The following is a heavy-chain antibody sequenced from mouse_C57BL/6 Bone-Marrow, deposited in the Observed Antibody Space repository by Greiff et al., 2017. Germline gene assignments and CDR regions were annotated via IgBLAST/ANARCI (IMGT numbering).Heavy chain of an antibody. CDR1: GSYIKDDN. V-gene: IGHV14-4*01. CDR2: IDPENGAT. Sequence: EVQLQQSGAELVRPGASVKLSCTASGSYIKDDNMHWVKQRPEQGLEWIGLIDPENGATDYNSKFEGKATMTADTSSTTAYLQLTSLTPEGTAVYDCAVAYYSTSWFDYWGQGTPVTVSA. J-gene: IGHJ3*01. D-gene: IGHD2-5*01. CDR3: AVAYYSTSWFDY.